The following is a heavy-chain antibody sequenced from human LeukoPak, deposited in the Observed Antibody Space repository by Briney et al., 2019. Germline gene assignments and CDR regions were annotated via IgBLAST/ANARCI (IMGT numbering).Heavy chain of an antibody. V-gene: IGHV4-59*01. CDR2: IYYSGST. CDR3: ARTGGITIFGVAPQNWFDP. CDR1: GGSISSYY. Sequence: SETLSFTCTVSGGSISSYYWSWIRQPPGKGLEWIGYIYYSGSTNYNPSLKSRVTISVDTSKNQFSLKLSSVTAADTAVYYCARTGGITIFGVAPQNWFDPWGQGTLVTVSS. D-gene: IGHD3-3*01. J-gene: IGHJ5*02.